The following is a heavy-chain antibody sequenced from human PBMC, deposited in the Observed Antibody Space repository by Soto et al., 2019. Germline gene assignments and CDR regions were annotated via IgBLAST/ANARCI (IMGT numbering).Heavy chain of an antibody. Sequence: PGGSLRLSCAASGFTFSSYGMHWVRQAPGKGLEWVAVISYDGSNKYYADSVKGRFTISRDNSKNTLYLQMNSLRAEDTAVYYCAKVTHIVVVTVSYFDYWGQGTLVTVSS. CDR2: ISYDGSNK. D-gene: IGHD2-21*02. CDR3: AKVTHIVVVTVSYFDY. V-gene: IGHV3-30*18. J-gene: IGHJ4*02. CDR1: GFTFSSYG.